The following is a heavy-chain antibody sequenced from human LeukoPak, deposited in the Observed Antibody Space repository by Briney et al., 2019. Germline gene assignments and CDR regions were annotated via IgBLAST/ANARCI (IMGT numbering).Heavy chain of an antibody. CDR1: GGSIRSSSYY. V-gene: IGHV4-39*07. CDR2: IYYSGST. Sequence: SETLSLTCTISGGSIRSSSYYWGWIRQPPGKGLEWIGSIYYSGSTYYNPSLKSRVTISVDKSKNQFSLKLSSVTAADTAVYYCASKLYGDARTFDYWGQGTLVTVSS. CDR3: ASKLYGDARTFDY. D-gene: IGHD4-17*01. J-gene: IGHJ4*02.